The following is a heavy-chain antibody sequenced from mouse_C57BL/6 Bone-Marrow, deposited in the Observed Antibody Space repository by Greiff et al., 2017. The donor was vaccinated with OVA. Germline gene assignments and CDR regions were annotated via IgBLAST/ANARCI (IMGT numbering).Heavy chain of an antibody. Sequence: QVQLQQPGTELVKPGASVKLSCKASGYTFISYWMNWVKQRPGQGLEWIGNINPRNGGTNYNEKFKSKATLTIDKSSSSAYMQPTSLAAEDSAIYYCAICYANDYWGQGTSVTVSS. CDR1: GYTFISYW. CDR2: INPRNGGT. CDR3: AICYANDY. J-gene: IGHJ4*01. V-gene: IGHV1-53*01.